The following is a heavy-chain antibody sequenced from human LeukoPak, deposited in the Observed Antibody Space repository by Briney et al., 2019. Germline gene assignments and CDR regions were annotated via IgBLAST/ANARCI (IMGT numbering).Heavy chain of an antibody. Sequence: GRSLTLTCAASGFNFTNYGMHWVRQPPGKGLEWLAVVSYDGSDEYYVDSVRGRFTISRDNYKNTLYLQMNSLRAEDKAVYYCAKGPRAITGGPLDPWGQGTLVTVSS. CDR1: GFNFTNYG. D-gene: IGHD1-14*01. V-gene: IGHV3-30*18. J-gene: IGHJ5*02. CDR2: VSYDGSDE. CDR3: AKGPRAITGGPLDP.